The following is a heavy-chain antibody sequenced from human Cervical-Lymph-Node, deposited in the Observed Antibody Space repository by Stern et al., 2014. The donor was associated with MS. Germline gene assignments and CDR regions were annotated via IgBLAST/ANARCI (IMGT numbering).Heavy chain of an antibody. V-gene: IGHV4-4*02. J-gene: IGHJ5*02. Sequence: QVQLQESGPGLVKPSGTLSLTCAVSGDSISSSNWWRWVRQSPGKGLEWVGDIYQTGTTNYKPPLRVRLTISAYTSKTYFSLKLPIVTAADTAVYYCVRALGSSSFRYWFDPWGQGTLVIVSS. CDR1: GDSISSSNW. CDR3: VRALGSSSFRYWFDP. CDR2: IYQTGTT. D-gene: IGHD6-13*01.